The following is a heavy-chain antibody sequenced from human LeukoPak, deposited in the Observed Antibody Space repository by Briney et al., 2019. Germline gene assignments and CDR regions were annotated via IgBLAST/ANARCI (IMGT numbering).Heavy chain of an antibody. V-gene: IGHV1-2*02. J-gene: IGHJ3*02. D-gene: IGHD3-10*01. CDR2: INPNSGGT. Sequence: APVKVSCKASGYTFTGYYMHWVRQAPGQGLEWVGWINPNSGGTNYAQKFQGRVTMTRDTSISTAYMELSRLRSDDTAVYYCATTHYHGSGIYRLVGAFDIWGQGTMVTVSS. CDR1: GYTFTGYY. CDR3: ATTHYHGSGIYRLVGAFDI.